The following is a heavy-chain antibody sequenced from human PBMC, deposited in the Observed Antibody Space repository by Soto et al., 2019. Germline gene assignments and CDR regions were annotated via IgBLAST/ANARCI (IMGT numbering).Heavy chain of an antibody. J-gene: IGHJ4*02. CDR2: IYYSGST. Sequence: PSETLSLTCTVSGGSLSSGDYYWSWIRQPPGKGLGWIGYIYYSGSTYYNPSLKSRVTISVDTSKNQFSLKLSSVTAADTAVYYCAREGYGDPPDYWGQGTLVTVSS. V-gene: IGHV4-30-4*01. CDR1: GGSLSSGDYY. CDR3: AREGYGDPPDY. D-gene: IGHD4-17*01.